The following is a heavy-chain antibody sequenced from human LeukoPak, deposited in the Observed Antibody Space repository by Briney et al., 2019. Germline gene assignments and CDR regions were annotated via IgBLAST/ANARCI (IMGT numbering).Heavy chain of an antibody. CDR2: ISSSSGYI. J-gene: IGHJ5*02. Sequence: GGSLRLSCAASGFTLSTYSMNWVRQAPGKGLEWVSSISSSSGYIYYAGSVKGRFTISRDNAMNSLYLQMNSLRAEDTAVYYCARGREGIAARWWVEEPRWYFFDPWGQGTLVTVPS. CDR3: ARGREGIAARWWVEEPRWYFFDP. D-gene: IGHD6-6*01. V-gene: IGHV3-21*01. CDR1: GFTLSTYS.